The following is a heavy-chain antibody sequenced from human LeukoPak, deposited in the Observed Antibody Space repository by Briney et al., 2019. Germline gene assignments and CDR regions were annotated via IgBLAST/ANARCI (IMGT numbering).Heavy chain of an antibody. D-gene: IGHD3-22*01. J-gene: IGHJ4*02. CDR1: GFTFTSSA. CDR3: ARDPDSSGYYRTFDY. Sequence: GTSVKVSCKASGFTFTSSAMQWVRQARGQRLEWIGWIVVGSGNTNYAQKFQERVTITRDMSTSTAYMELSSLRSEDTAVYYCARDPDSSGYYRTFDYWGQGTLVTVSS. V-gene: IGHV1-58*02. CDR2: IVVGSGNT.